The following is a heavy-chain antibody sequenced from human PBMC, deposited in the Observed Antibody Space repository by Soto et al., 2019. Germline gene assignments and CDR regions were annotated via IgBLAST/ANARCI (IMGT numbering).Heavy chain of an antibody. D-gene: IGHD5-12*01. Sequence: WASVKVSCKTSDYTFTDYGISWVRQAPGQGLEWMGWISTFSGNTNYAQNFQDRVTMTTDTSTTTAYMELRSLRSDDTAVYYCAKEGGYNMYYFDYWGQGTLVTVSS. CDR3: AKEGGYNMYYFDY. CDR2: ISTFSGNT. CDR1: DYTFTDYG. V-gene: IGHV1-18*01. J-gene: IGHJ4*02.